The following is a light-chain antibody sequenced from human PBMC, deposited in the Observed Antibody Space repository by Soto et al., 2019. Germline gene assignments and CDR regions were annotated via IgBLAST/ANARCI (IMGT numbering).Light chain of an antibody. CDR3: QQYNTWPPQIT. Sequence: EIVMTQCPGPLFVSPGERATLSCRASQSVSSDLTWYHQKPGQAPRLLIYGASTRATGIPVRFSGSGSGTEFTLTINSLQSEEFAGYYCQQYNTWPPQITFGQGTRLEIK. CDR2: GAS. J-gene: IGKJ5*01. CDR1: QSVSSD. V-gene: IGKV3-15*01.